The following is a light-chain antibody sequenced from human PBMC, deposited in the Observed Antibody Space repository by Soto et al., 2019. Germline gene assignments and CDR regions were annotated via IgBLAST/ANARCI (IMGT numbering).Light chain of an antibody. V-gene: IGLV2-14*01. CDR3: SSYTTSSTFV. J-gene: IGLJ1*01. CDR2: DVS. CDR1: SSYVGRYDF. Sequence: QSVLAQPASVSGSPGQSITISCTGTSSYVGRYDFVSWFQQHPGKAPKLMIYDVSIRPSGVSDHFSGSKSGNTASLTISGLQAEDEADYYCSSYTTSSTFVFGTGTKVTV.